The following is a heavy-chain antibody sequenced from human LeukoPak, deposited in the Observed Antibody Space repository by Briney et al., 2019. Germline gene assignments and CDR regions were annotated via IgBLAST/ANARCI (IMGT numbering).Heavy chain of an antibody. CDR2: IRFDGTDK. J-gene: IGHJ4*02. D-gene: IGHD3-10*01. CDR3: ASGDPDY. Sequence: GGSLRLLCAASGFNFDNYWMNWVRQAPGKGLEWVANIRFDGTDKYYVDSVKGRLTISRDNAKDSLYLQMNSLRAEDKAVDSCASGDPDYWGQGTLVTVSS. V-gene: IGHV3-7*01. CDR1: GFNFDNYW.